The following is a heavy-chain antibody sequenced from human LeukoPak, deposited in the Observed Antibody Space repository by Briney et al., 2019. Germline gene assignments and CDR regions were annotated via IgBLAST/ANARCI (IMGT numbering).Heavy chain of an antibody. V-gene: IGHV4-34*01. CDR1: GGSFSGYY. CDR2: INHSGST. J-gene: IGHJ1*01. CDR3: ARGRCSGGSCYKGHFQH. D-gene: IGHD2-15*01. Sequence: SETLSLTCAVYGGSFSGYYWSWIRQPPGKGLEWIGEINHSGSTNYNPSLKSRVTISVDTSKNQFSLKLSSVTAADTAVYYYARGRCSGGSCYKGHFQHWGQGTLVTVSS.